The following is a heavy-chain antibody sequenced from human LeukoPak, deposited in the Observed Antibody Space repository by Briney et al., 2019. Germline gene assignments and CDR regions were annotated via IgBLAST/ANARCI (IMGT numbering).Heavy chain of an antibody. J-gene: IGHJ3*02. D-gene: IGHD6-13*01. CDR3: ARAPPDPDSSSWYRERAFGI. V-gene: IGHV4-31*03. Sequence: SQTLSLTCTVSGGSISSGGYYWSWIRQHPGKGLEWIGYIYYSGSTYYNPSLKSRVTISVDTSKNQFSLKLSSVTAADTAVYYCARAPPDPDSSSWYRERAFGIWGQGTMVTVSS. CDR2: IYYSGST. CDR1: GGSISSGGYY.